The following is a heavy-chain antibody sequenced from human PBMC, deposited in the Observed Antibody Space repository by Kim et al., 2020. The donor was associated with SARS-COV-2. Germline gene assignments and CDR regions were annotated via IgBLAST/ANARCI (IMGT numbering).Heavy chain of an antibody. CDR1: GGSISSYY. J-gene: IGHJ4*02. V-gene: IGHV4-59*12. D-gene: IGHD1-26*01. Sequence: SETLSLTCTVSGGSISSYYWSWIRQPPGKGLEWIGYIYYSGSTNYNPSLKSRVTISVDTSKNQFSLKLSSVTAADTAVYCCARRVNRYSGRLDYWGQGTLVTVSS. CDR3: ARRVNRYSGRLDY. CDR2: IYYSGST.